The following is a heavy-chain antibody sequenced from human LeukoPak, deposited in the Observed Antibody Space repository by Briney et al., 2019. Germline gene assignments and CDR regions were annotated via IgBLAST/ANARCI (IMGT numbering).Heavy chain of an antibody. Sequence: GGSLRLSCAASGFTFNTYAMSWVRQAPGKGLEWVSSISSSSSYIYYADSVKGRFTISRDNAKNSLYLQMNSLRAEDTAVYYCARGRGYSGYDYGMDVWGQGTTVTVSS. V-gene: IGHV3-21*01. D-gene: IGHD5-12*01. CDR2: ISSSSSYI. CDR1: GFTFNTYA. J-gene: IGHJ6*02. CDR3: ARGRGYSGYDYGMDV.